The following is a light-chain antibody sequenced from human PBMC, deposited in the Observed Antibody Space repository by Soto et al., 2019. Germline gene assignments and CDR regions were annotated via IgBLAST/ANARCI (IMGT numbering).Light chain of an antibody. Sequence: DIQLTQSPSFLSASVGDRVTITCRASQGISSYLAWYQQKPGTAPKLLNYGASTLQSGVPSRFSGSGSGTEFTLTISSLQPEDFAAYYCQQLYSYPITFGQGTRLEIK. J-gene: IGKJ5*01. V-gene: IGKV1-9*01. CDR3: QQLYSYPIT. CDR1: QGISSY. CDR2: GAS.